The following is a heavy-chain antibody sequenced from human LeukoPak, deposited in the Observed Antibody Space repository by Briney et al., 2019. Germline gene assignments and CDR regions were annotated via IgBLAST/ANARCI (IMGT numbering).Heavy chain of an antibody. D-gene: IGHD3-3*01. Sequence: GGSLRLSCAASGFTFSSYAMSRVRQAPGKGLEWVSAISGSGGSTYYADPVKGRFTISRDNSKNTLYLQMNSLRAEDTAVYYCAKIFRYYDFWSGYLDYWGQGTLVTVSS. J-gene: IGHJ4*02. CDR1: GFTFSSYA. CDR2: ISGSGGST. V-gene: IGHV3-23*01. CDR3: AKIFRYYDFWSGYLDY.